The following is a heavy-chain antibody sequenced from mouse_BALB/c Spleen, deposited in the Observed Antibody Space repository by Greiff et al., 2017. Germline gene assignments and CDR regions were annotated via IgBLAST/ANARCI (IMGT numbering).Heavy chain of an antibody. V-gene: IGHV5-6-3*01. Sequence: EVQLVESGGGLVQPGGSLKLSCAASGFTFSSYGMSWVRQTPDKRLELVATINSNGGSTYYPDSVKGRFTISRDNAKNTLYLQMSSLKSEDTAMYYCARDPYYDYDGSMDYWGQGTSVTVSS. CDR1: GFTFSSYG. D-gene: IGHD2-4*01. CDR2: INSNGGST. J-gene: IGHJ4*01. CDR3: ARDPYYDYDGSMDY.